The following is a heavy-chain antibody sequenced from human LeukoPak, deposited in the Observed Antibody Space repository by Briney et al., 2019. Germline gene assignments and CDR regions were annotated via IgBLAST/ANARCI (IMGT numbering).Heavy chain of an antibody. CDR3: ARDYMGIAVAGHYYYYGMDV. D-gene: IGHD6-19*01. J-gene: IGHJ6*02. V-gene: IGHV3-23*01. CDR1: GFTFSSYA. Sequence: GGSLRLSCAASGFTFSSYAMSWVRQAPGKGLEWVSAISGSGGSTYYADSVKGRFTISRDNAKNSLYLQMNSLRAEDTAVYYCARDYMGIAVAGHYYYYGMDVWGQGTTVTVSS. CDR2: ISGSGGST.